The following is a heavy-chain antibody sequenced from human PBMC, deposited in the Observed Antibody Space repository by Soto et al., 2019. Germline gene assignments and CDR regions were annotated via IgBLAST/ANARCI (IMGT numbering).Heavy chain of an antibody. CDR1: GGSFSGYY. Sequence: QVQLQQWGAGLLKPSETLSLTCVVSGGSFSGYYWSWIRQPPGKGLEWIGEVSHSGSTNYNPSLKSRVTIXIDTSKNQFSLKVSSVTAADTAVYYCARSNPSRPDYWGQGTLVTVSS. V-gene: IGHV4-34*02. CDR3: ARSNPSRPDY. CDR2: VSHSGST. J-gene: IGHJ4*02. D-gene: IGHD6-6*01.